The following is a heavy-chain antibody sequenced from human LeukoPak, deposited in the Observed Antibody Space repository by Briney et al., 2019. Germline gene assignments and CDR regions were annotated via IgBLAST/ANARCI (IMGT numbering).Heavy chain of an antibody. Sequence: PSETLSLTCTVSGGSITSGGSYWSWIRQHPGKGLEWIGYISHSGSTYYNPSLKSRVTISVDTSRNQFSLKLSSVTAADTAVYYCARGPHCSSTSCYSEYFHHWGQGTLVTVSS. CDR1: GGSITSGGSY. CDR2: ISHSGST. J-gene: IGHJ1*01. D-gene: IGHD2-2*01. CDR3: ARGPHCSSTSCYSEYFHH. V-gene: IGHV4-31*03.